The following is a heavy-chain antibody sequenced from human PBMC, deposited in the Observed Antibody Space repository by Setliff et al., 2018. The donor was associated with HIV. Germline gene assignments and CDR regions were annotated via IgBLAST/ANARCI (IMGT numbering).Heavy chain of an antibody. CDR1: GGSISDYY. Sequence: SETLSLTCAVYGGSISDYYWSWIRQPPGEGLEWIGEINHGGITNYNPSLMGRVTISIDTSKNQFSLNLSSVTAADTAIYYCARRIYGNNPYFDYWSQGTLVTSPQ. V-gene: IGHV4-34*01. J-gene: IGHJ4*02. CDR2: INHGGIT. D-gene: IGHD4-17*01. CDR3: ARRIYGNNPYFDY.